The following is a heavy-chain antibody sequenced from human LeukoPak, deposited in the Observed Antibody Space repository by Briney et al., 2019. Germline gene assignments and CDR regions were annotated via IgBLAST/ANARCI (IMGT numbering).Heavy chain of an antibody. J-gene: IGHJ3*01. CDR2: IKQDESER. Sequence: GGSLRLSCVASGFSFSTYWLSWVRQAPGKGLEWVANIKQDESERQYVDSVKGRFTSSRDNAKNSLYLQMNSLTAEDTAVFYCARRRYGEAFDVWGQGTMVTVSS. CDR1: GFSFSTYW. CDR3: ARRRYGEAFDV. D-gene: IGHD3-9*01. V-gene: IGHV3-7*01.